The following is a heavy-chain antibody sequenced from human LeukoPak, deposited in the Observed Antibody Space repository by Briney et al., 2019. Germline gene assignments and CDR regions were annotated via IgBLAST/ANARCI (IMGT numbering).Heavy chain of an antibody. CDR1: GGSISSSSYY. CDR3: ARRDYYDSSGYYH. J-gene: IGHJ5*02. D-gene: IGHD3-22*01. V-gene: IGHV4-39*01. CDR2: IYYSGST. Sequence: NPSETLSLTCTVSGGSISSSSYYWGWIRQPPGKGLEWIGSIYYSGSTYYNPSLKSRVTISVDTSKNQFSLKLSSVTAADTAVYYCARRDYYDSSGYYHWGQGTLATVSS.